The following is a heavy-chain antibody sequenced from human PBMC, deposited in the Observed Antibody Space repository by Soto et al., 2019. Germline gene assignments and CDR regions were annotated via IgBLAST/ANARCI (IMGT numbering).Heavy chain of an antibody. J-gene: IGHJ4*02. CDR1: GYTFTNYY. CDR2: IIPSGGST. Sequence: ASVKVSCKASGYTFTNYYMHWVRQAPGQGPEWMGRIIPSGGSTHYAQKFQDRVTMTRDTSTSTVYMELNSLRSEDTAVYYCASGGPELATIGSFDYWGQGNLVTVYS. D-gene: IGHD5-12*01. V-gene: IGHV1-46*01. CDR3: ASGGPELATIGSFDY.